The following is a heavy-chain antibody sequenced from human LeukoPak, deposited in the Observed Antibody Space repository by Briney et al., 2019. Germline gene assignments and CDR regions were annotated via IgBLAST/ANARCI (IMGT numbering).Heavy chain of an antibody. V-gene: IGHV4-4*07. CDR1: GGSISSYY. D-gene: IGHD3-10*01. CDR3: ARDGGSMVRGVASYYYYGMDV. Sequence: PSETLSLTCTVSGGSISSYYWSWIRQPAGKGLEWIGRIYTSGSTNYNPSLKSRVTMSVDTSKNQFSLKLSSVTAADTAVYYCARDGGSMVRGVASYYYYGMDVWGQGTTVTVSS. CDR2: IYTSGST. J-gene: IGHJ6*02.